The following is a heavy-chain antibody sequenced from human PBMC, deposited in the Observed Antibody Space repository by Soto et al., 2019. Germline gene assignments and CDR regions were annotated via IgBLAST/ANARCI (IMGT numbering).Heavy chain of an antibody. V-gene: IGHV3-30-3*01. D-gene: IGHD6-25*01. CDR3: ARDRSDSSRADSFDV. Sequence: GGSLRLSCAASGFAFSSYAMHWVRQAPGKGLEWVAVISYDGSNKYYADSVKGRFTISRDNSKNTLYLQMNSLRAEDTAVYYCARDRSDSSRADSFDVWGQGTMVTVSS. CDR1: GFAFSSYA. CDR2: ISYDGSNK. J-gene: IGHJ3*01.